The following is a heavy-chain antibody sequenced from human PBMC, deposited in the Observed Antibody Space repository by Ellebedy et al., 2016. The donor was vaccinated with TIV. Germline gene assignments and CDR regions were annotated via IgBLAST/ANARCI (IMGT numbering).Heavy chain of an antibody. CDR3: ARRGSGWYYFDD. CDR2: IYHSGST. V-gene: IGHV4-38-2*02. CDR1: GYSLSSGYH. Sequence: MPSETLSLTCTVSGYSLSSGYHWGWFRQPPGKGPEWFGNIYHSGSTNYNPSLKSRVTMSVDTSKLQFSLKLTSVTAADTAVYYCARRGSGWYYFDDWGQGTLVTVSS. J-gene: IGHJ4*02. D-gene: IGHD6-19*01.